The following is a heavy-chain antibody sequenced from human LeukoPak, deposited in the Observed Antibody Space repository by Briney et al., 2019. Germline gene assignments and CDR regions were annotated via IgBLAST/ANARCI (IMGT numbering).Heavy chain of an antibody. V-gene: IGHV1-8*01. J-gene: IGHJ4*02. CDR2: MNPNSGNT. CDR3: ARRISTVTDETYFDY. Sequence: ASVKVSCKASGYTFTSYDINWVRQANGQGLEWMGWMNPNSGNTGYAQKFQGRVTMTRNTSISTAYMELSSLRSEDTAVYYCARRISTVTDETYFDYWGQGTLVTVSS. CDR1: GYTFTSYD. D-gene: IGHD4-17*01.